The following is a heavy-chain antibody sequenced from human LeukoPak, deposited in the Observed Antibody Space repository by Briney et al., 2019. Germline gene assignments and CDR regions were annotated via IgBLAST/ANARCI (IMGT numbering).Heavy chain of an antibody. Sequence: SETLSLTCTVSGGSISSYYWSWIRQPPGKGLEWIGYIYYSGSTNYNPSLKSRVTISVDTSKNQFSLKLSSVTAADTAVYYCARQGFYYDSSGTEYFQHWGQGTLVTVSS. CDR1: GGSISSYY. D-gene: IGHD3-22*01. CDR2: IYYSGST. V-gene: IGHV4-59*08. CDR3: ARQGFYYDSSGTEYFQH. J-gene: IGHJ1*01.